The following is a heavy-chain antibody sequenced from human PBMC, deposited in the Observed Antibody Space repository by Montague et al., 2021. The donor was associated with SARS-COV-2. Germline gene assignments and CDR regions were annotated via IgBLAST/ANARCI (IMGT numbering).Heavy chain of an antibody. CDR3: ARATLGITMIVVVMTAIDYYFDY. Sequence: SETLSLTCTVSGGSISNYYWSWIRQPAGKGLEWIGRIYASGNTNYNPSLKSRVTMSVDTSKNQFSLKLGSVTAADTAVYYCARATLGITMIVVVMTAIDYYFDYWGQGNLVTVSS. CDR2: IYASGNT. J-gene: IGHJ4*02. V-gene: IGHV4-4*07. D-gene: IGHD3-22*01. CDR1: GGSISNYY.